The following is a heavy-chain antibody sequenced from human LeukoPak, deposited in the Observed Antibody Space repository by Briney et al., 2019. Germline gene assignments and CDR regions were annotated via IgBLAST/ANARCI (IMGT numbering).Heavy chain of an antibody. CDR2: ISSRGNYI. J-gene: IGHJ2*01. V-gene: IGHV3-21*01. CDR3: ARADLGYCDDDCSEQRYFDL. D-gene: IGHD2-21*02. CDR1: GFTFGTYT. Sequence: GGSLRLSCAASGFTFGTYTMNWVRQAPGTGLEWVSSISSRGNYIYYADSLKGRITISRDNAQNSLYLQINSLRAEDTAVYFCARADLGYCDDDCSEQRYFDLWGRGTLVSVSS.